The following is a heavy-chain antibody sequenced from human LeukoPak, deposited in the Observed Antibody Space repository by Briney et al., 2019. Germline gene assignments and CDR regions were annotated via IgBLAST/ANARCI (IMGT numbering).Heavy chain of an antibody. Sequence: GGSLRLSCAASGFTFSSYAMSWVRQSPGKGLEWVSAISGGGGSTYYADSVKGRFTISRDNAKNSLYLQMNSLRDEDTAVHYCARTGYCTTTSCQTYNWFDPWGQGTLVTVSS. CDR3: ARTGYCTTTSCQTYNWFDP. CDR2: ISGGGGST. J-gene: IGHJ5*02. CDR1: GFTFSSYA. D-gene: IGHD2-2*01. V-gene: IGHV3-48*02.